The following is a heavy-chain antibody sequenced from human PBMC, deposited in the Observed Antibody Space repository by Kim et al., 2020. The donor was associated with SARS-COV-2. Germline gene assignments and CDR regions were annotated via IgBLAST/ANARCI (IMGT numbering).Heavy chain of an antibody. CDR1: GFTFSSYA. CDR2: ISGSGGST. D-gene: IGHD2-2*02. CDR3: AKWRAAIIYYYGMDV. J-gene: IGHJ6*02. Sequence: GGSLRLSCAASGFTFSSYAMSWVRQAPGKGLEWVSAISGSGGSTYYADSVKGRFTISRDNSKNTLYLQMNSLRAEDTAVYYCAKWRAAIIYYYGMDVWGQGTTVTVSS. V-gene: IGHV3-23*01.